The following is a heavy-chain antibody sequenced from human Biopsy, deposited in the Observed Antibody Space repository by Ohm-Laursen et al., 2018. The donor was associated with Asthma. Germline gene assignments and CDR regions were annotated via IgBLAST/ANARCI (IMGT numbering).Heavy chain of an antibody. CDR3: ASDFPKDYVRYNFQF. D-gene: IGHD4-17*01. CDR2: ISPIFGSS. Sequence: GASVKASCKASGGMFGNYAISWVRQAPGLGLEWMGGISPIFGSSNYARRFQGRVTMTEDTSTDTAYMELSCLSSADTAVYYCASDFPKDYVRYNFQFWGQGTLVTVSS. J-gene: IGHJ4*02. CDR1: GGMFGNYA. V-gene: IGHV1-69*06.